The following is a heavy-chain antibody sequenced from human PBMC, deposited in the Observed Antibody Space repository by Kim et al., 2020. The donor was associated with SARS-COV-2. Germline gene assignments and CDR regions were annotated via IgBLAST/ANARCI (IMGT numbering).Heavy chain of an antibody. CDR2: IYSGGST. CDR3: ARDLDYYGMDV. J-gene: IGHJ6*02. CDR1: VVTVSSNY. Sequence: GGSLRLSCAASVVTVSSNYMSWVLQATGKGLEWVSVIYSGGSTYYADSVKGRFTISRDNSKNTLYLQMNSLRAEDTAVYYCARDLDYYGMDVWGQGTTVT. V-gene: IGHV3-53*01.